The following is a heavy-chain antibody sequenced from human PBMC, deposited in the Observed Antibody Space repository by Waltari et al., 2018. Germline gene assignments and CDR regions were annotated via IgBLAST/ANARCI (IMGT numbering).Heavy chain of an antibody. CDR1: GGSISGYY. D-gene: IGHD3-3*01. V-gene: IGHV4-59*01. J-gene: IGHJ4*02. CDR2: IYESGTT. CDR3: ARDSTISGVALDY. Sequence: QVQLQESGPGLVKPSETLSLTCTVSGGSISGYYWSWIRQPPGKGLEWIGYIYESGTTNYNPSLKSRVTISVDTSKNQFSLKLNSVTAADTAVYYCARDSTISGVALDYWGQGTLVTVSS.